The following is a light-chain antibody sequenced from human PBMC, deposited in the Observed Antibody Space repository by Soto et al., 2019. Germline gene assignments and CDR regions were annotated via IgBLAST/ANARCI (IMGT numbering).Light chain of an antibody. Sequence: EIVMTQSPATLSVSPGARATLSCRANQNVGNNLAWYQQKPGQAPRLLIYGASTRATGIPDRFSGSGSGTEFTLTISSLQSGDFAVYYCQQYNRWPFTFGPGTKVDIK. CDR3: QQYNRWPFT. V-gene: IGKV3-15*01. CDR2: GAS. J-gene: IGKJ3*01. CDR1: QNVGNN.